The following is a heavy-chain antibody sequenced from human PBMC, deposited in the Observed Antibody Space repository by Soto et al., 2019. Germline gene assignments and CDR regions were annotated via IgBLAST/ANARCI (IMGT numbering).Heavy chain of an antibody. D-gene: IGHD2-8*01. Sequence: SETLSLTCAVYGGSFSGYYWSWIRQPPGKGLEWIGEINHSGSTNYNPSLKSRVTISVDTSKNQFSLKLSSVTAADTAVYYCVGREIVLMVYARVSSHFDYWGQGTLVTVSS. CDR2: INHSGST. V-gene: IGHV4-34*01. CDR1: GGSFSGYY. CDR3: VGREIVLMVYARVSSHFDY. J-gene: IGHJ4*02.